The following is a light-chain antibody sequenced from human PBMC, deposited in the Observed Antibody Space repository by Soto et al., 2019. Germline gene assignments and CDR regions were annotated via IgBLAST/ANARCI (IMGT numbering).Light chain of an antibody. Sequence: QSVLTQPASVSGSPGQSITISCTGTSSDVGAYKYVSWYQQHPGKVPKLMIYDVSNRPSGVSNRFSGSKSGNTASLTISGLQAEDEADYYCSSYTGSSLGVFGTGTKVTVL. CDR3: SSYTGSSLGV. V-gene: IGLV2-14*01. J-gene: IGLJ1*01. CDR1: SSDVGAYKY. CDR2: DVS.